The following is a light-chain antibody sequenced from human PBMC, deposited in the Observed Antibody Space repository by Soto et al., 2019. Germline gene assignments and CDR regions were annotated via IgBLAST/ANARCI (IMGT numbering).Light chain of an antibody. CDR3: QHYIGYSGM. CDR2: KAS. CDR1: QSLNSW. Sequence: DIQMTQSPSTLSASVGDRVTNTCRASQSLNSWLAWYQHKPGKAPKLLIHKASILASGVPSRFSGSDSGAEFTLTISSLQPDDFATYYCQHYIGYSGMFGQGTKVDIK. J-gene: IGKJ1*01. V-gene: IGKV1-5*03.